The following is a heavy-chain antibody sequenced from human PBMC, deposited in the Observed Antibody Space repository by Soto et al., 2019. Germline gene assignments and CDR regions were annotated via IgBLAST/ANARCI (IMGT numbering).Heavy chain of an antibody. CDR2: INHSGST. CDR1: GGSFSGYY. CDR3: ASRLIVVVAATSDFDY. Sequence: SETLSLTCAVYGGSFSGYYWSWIRQPPGKGLEWIGEINHSGSTNYNPSLKSRVTISVDTSKNQFSLKLSSVTAADTAVYYCASRLIVVVAATSDFDYWGQGTLVTVSS. J-gene: IGHJ4*02. D-gene: IGHD2-15*01. V-gene: IGHV4-34*01.